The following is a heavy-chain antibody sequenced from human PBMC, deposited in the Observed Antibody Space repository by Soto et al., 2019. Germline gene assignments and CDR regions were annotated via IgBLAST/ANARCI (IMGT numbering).Heavy chain of an antibody. CDR1: GFTFSSYS. V-gene: IGHV4-31*02. D-gene: IGHD4-17*01. CDR3: AREDYGDYVGDAFDI. Sequence: LRLSCAASGFTFSSYSMNWIRQHPGKGLEWIGYIYYSGSTYYNPSLKSRVTISVDTSKNQFSLKLSSVTAADTAVYYCAREDYGDYVGDAFDIWGQGTMVTVSS. J-gene: IGHJ3*02. CDR2: IYYSGST.